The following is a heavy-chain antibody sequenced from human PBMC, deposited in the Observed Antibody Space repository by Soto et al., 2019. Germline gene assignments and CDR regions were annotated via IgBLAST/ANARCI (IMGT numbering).Heavy chain of an antibody. D-gene: IGHD2-2*03. CDR3: AKEYGYCSSTRCSGN. Sequence: CMRLSCAASGFSFNSYGMHGVRQAKGKGLEWVAVISYDGSNKYYADSVKVRFTISRDNSKNTLYLQMNSLRAEDTVVYYCAKEYGYCSSTRCSGNWDQGTLVTVSS. V-gene: IGHV3-30*18. CDR2: ISYDGSNK. CDR1: GFSFNSYG. J-gene: IGHJ4*01.